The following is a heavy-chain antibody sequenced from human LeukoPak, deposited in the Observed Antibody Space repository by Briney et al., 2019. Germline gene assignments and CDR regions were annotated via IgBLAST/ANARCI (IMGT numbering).Heavy chain of an antibody. CDR2: IYPSVVRT. J-gene: IGHJ4*02. D-gene: IGHD3-22*01. CDR3: AKAASMIVVVSAIDF. V-gene: IGHV1-46*01. CDR1: GYTFTSYY. Sequence: ASVKVSCKASGYTFTSYYMHWVRQAPGQGLEWMGIIYPSVVRTTYAQKFQGRVTMTWDTSTSTVYMELSSLRPEDTAVFYCAKAASMIVVVSAIDFWGQGTLVTVSS.